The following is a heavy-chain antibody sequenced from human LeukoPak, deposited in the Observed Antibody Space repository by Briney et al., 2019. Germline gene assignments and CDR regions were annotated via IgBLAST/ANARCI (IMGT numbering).Heavy chain of an antibody. J-gene: IGHJ4*02. D-gene: IGHD4-17*01. CDR2: ISYDGSNK. V-gene: IGHV3-30*18. CDR3: AKDARDYGDYSAGFDY. Sequence: GRSLRLSCAASGFTFSSYGMHWVRQAPGKGLEWVAVISYDGSNKYYADSVKGRFTISRDNSKNTLYLQMNSLRAEDTAVHYCAKDARDYGDYSAGFDYWGQGTLVTVSS. CDR1: GFTFSSYG.